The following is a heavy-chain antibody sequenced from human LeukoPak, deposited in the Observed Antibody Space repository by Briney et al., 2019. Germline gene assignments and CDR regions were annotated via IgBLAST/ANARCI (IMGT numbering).Heavy chain of an antibody. CDR1: GGSISSYY. J-gene: IGHJ3*02. CDR2: IYYSGTT. D-gene: IGHD2-21*02. Sequence: PSETLSLTCTVSGGSISSYYWSWIRQPPGKGLEWIGYIYYSGTTNYNPSLKSRITISVDTSKNQFSLKVRSVTAADTAVYYCARVGCGGDCYTDAFDIWGQGTMVPVSS. CDR3: ARVGCGGDCYTDAFDI. V-gene: IGHV4-59*01.